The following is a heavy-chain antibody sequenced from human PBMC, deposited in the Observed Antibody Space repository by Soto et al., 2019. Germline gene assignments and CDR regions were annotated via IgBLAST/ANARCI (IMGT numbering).Heavy chain of an antibody. V-gene: IGHV3-74*01. D-gene: IGHD1-1*01. CDR3: ARGGLDPFDY. CDR2: INDYGTII. Sequence: CAASGLTLRSYWMHWVRQFQGEGLVWVSRINDYGTIINSAGSVEGRFTISRDDAKSEVYLQMNNLRAEDTAVYYCARGGLDPFDYWGQGALVTVS. CDR1: GLTLRSYW. J-gene: IGHJ4*02.